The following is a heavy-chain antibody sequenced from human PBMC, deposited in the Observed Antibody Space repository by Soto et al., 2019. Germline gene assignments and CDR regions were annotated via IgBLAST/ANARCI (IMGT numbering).Heavy chain of an antibody. CDR1: GDSVSSNSAA. Sequence: SQTLSLTCAISGDSVSSNSAAWSWIRQSPSRGLEWLGRTYYRSKWYNDYAVSVKSRITINPDTSKNQFSLQLKSVTPEDTAVYYCERDHGEIVATLFDYWGQGTLVTVSS. V-gene: IGHV6-1*01. CDR3: ERDHGEIVATLFDY. D-gene: IGHD5-12*01. CDR2: TYYRSKWYN. J-gene: IGHJ4*02.